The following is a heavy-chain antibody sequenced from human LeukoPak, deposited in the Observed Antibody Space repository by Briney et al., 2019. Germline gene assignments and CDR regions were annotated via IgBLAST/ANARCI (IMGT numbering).Heavy chain of an antibody. CDR1: GFTFSSYA. Sequence: GGTLRLSCAASGFTFSSYAMHWVRQAPGKGLEYVSAISSNGGSTYYANSMKGRFTISRDNSKNTLYLQMGSLRAEDMAVYYCARVVDDKYGMDVWGQGTTVTVSS. CDR3: ARVVDDKYGMDV. D-gene: IGHD2-15*01. CDR2: ISSNGGST. V-gene: IGHV3-64*01. J-gene: IGHJ6*02.